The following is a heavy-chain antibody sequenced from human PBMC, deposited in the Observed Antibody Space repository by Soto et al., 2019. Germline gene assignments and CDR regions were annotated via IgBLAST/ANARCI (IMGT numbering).Heavy chain of an antibody. CDR2: ISPLLGAA. CDR1: GDMFSTHG. D-gene: IGHD7-27*01. Sequence: QVQLVQSGAEVKKPGSSVKVSCTASGDMFSTHGFTWVRQAPGQGLEWMGGISPLLGAANYAQKLQGRVTITADESTSTAYMELSSLRSDDTAVYYCARELGGSFRTPETTRAFDVWGQGTMVTVSS. V-gene: IGHV1-69*12. J-gene: IGHJ3*01. CDR3: ARELGGSFRTPETTRAFDV.